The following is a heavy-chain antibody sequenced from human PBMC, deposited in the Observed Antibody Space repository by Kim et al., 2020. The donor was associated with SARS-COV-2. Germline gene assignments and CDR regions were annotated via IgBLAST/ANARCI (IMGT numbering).Heavy chain of an antibody. Sequence: SETLSLTCAVYGGSFSGYYWSWIRQPPGKGLEWIGEINHSGSTNYNPSLKSRVTISVDTSKNQFSLKLSSVTAADTAVYYCARTWIQLWLRVDPWGQGTL. CDR2: INHSGST. D-gene: IGHD5-18*01. CDR1: GGSFSGYY. V-gene: IGHV4-34*01. J-gene: IGHJ5*02. CDR3: ARTWIQLWLRVDP.